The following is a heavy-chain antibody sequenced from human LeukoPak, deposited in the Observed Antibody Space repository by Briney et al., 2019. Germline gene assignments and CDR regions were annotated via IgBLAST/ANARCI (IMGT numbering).Heavy chain of an antibody. J-gene: IGHJ6*03. CDR3: ARHGADTGDYYYYMDV. CDR2: IYYSGST. Sequence: SETLSLTCTVSSGSISTSNYYWGWVRQPPGKGLEWIGSIYYSGSTYYNPSLKSRVTLSVDTSKNQFSLKLSFVTAANTAVYYCARHGADTGDYYYYMDVWGKGTTVTISS. V-gene: IGHV4-39*01. CDR1: SGSISTSNYY. D-gene: IGHD4/OR15-4a*01.